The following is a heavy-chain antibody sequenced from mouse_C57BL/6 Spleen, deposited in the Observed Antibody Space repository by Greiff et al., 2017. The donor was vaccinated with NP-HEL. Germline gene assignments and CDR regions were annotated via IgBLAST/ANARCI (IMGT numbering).Heavy chain of an antibody. CDR2: ISYDGSN. J-gene: IGHJ4*01. V-gene: IGHV3-6*01. Sequence: VQLKESGPGLVKPSQSLSLTCSVTGYSITSGYYWNWIRQFPGNKLEWMGYISYDGSNNYNPSLKNRISITRDTSKNQFFLKLNSVTTEDTATYYCATIYYYGSSYAMDYWGQGTSVTVSS. D-gene: IGHD1-1*01. CDR1: GYSITSGYY. CDR3: ATIYYYGSSYAMDY.